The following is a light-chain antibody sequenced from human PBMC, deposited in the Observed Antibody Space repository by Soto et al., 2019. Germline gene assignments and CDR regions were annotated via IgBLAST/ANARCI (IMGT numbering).Light chain of an antibody. CDR3: QKFTSAPFT. Sequence: IQMTQSPSTLSASVGDRVTITCRATQSVGYWLAWYQQKPGKLPKLLIYAASILQSGVPSRFSGSGSGTDFTLTISSLQPEDVAIYYCQKFTSAPFTFGGGTKVDIK. V-gene: IGKV1-27*01. CDR2: AAS. CDR1: QSVGYW. J-gene: IGKJ4*01.